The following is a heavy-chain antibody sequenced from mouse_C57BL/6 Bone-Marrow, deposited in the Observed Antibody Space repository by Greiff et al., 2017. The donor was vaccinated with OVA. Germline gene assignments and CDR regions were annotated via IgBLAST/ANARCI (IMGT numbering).Heavy chain of an antibody. CDR1: GYTFTSYG. Sequence: QVQLQQSGAELARPGASVKLSCKASGYTFTSYGISWVKQRTGQGLEWIGEIYPRSGNTYYNEKFKGKATLTADKSSSTAYMELRSLTSEDSAVYFCAKSFGSNYPYYFDYWGQGTTLTVSS. D-gene: IGHD1-1*01. CDR3: AKSFGSNYPYYFDY. CDR2: IYPRSGNT. V-gene: IGHV1-81*01. J-gene: IGHJ2*01.